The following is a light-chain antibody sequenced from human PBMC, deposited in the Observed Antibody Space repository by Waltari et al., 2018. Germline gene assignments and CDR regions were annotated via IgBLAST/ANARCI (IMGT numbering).Light chain of an antibody. CDR1: QSVSRT. CDR3: QKYGTRPAT. V-gene: IGKV3-20*01. Sequence: EIVLTQSPGTLSLSPGERATLSCRASQSVSRTLAWYQQKPGQAPRLLIYDASIRATGIPDRFSGSGSGTDFSLTISRLEPDDFAVYYCQKYGTRPATFGQGTKVEIK. J-gene: IGKJ1*01. CDR2: DAS.